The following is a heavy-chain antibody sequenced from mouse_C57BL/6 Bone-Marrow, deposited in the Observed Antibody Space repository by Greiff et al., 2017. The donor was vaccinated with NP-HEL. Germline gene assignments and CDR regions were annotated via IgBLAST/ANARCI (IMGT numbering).Heavy chain of an antibody. CDR3: ARKDRLLLPGAC. Sequence: QVQLQQPGAELVKPGASVKLSCKASGYTFTSYWMHWVKQRPGQGLEWIGMIHPNSGSTNYNEKFKSKATLTVDKSSSTAYMQLSSLTSEDSAVYYCARKDRLLLPGACWGQGTLVTVSA. J-gene: IGHJ3*01. V-gene: IGHV1-64*01. D-gene: IGHD2-3*01. CDR1: GYTFTSYW. CDR2: IHPNSGST.